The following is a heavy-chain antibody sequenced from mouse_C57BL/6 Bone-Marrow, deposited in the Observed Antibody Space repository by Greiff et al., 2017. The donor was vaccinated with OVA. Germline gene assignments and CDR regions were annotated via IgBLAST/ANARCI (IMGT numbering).Heavy chain of an antibody. CDR3: ARHSYYDYPYWYFDV. D-gene: IGHD2-4*01. J-gene: IGHJ1*03. CDR2: IWSDGST. V-gene: IGHV2-6-1*01. CDR1: GFSLTSYG. Sequence: VKLVESGPGLVAPSQSLSITCTVSGFSLTSYGVHWVRQPPGKGLEWLVVIWSDGSTTYNSALKSRLSISKDNSKSQVFLKMNSLQTDDTAMYYCARHSYYDYPYWYFDVWGTGTTVTVSS.